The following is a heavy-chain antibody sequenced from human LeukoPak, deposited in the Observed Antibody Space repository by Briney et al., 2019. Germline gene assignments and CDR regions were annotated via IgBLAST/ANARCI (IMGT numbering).Heavy chain of an antibody. CDR3: ARDRHSSSSLDY. Sequence: SGTLSLTCAVSGGSISSSNWWSWVRQPPGKGLEWIGSIYHSGSTYYNPSLKSRVTISVDTSKNQFSLKLSSVTAADTAVYYCARDRHSSSSLDYWGQGTLVTVSS. V-gene: IGHV4-4*02. J-gene: IGHJ4*02. CDR2: IYHSGST. CDR1: GGSISSSNW. D-gene: IGHD6-6*01.